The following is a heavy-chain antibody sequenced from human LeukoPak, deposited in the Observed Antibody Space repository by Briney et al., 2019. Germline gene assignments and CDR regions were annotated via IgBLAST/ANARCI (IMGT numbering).Heavy chain of an antibody. D-gene: IGHD2-15*01. CDR1: GGSISSSSYY. CDR2: IYYSGST. CDR3: ARQATLVAAPGWFDP. J-gene: IGHJ5*02. Sequence: SETLSLTCTVSGGSISSSSYYWGWIRQPPGKGLEWIGSIYYSGSTYYNPSLKSRVTISVYTSKNQFSLKLSSVTAADTAVYYCARQATLVAAPGWFDPWGQGTLVTVSS. V-gene: IGHV4-39*01.